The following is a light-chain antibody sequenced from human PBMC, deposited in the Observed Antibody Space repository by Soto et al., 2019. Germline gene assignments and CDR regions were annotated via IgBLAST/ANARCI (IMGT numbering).Light chain of an antibody. CDR1: ESLSSAY. J-gene: IGKJ1*01. CDR3: HQRQSWPRT. CDR2: GAS. Sequence: EIVLTQSPGTLSLSPGERATLSCRASESLSSAYLAWYQQKPGRAPRLLLYGASIRAAGIPARFSASGTGTDFTLTISDVQPEDFAVYYCHQRQSWPRTFGQGTKVDI. V-gene: IGKV3-11*01.